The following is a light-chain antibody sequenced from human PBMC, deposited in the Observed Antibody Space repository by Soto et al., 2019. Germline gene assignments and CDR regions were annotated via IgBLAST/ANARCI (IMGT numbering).Light chain of an antibody. V-gene: IGKV3-15*01. CDR3: QKYNNWPPA. CDR1: QSVSSY. CDR2: GAS. Sequence: EIVVSPSPAALSLSPGEKATPSCRASQSVSSYLAWYQQKPGQAPRLLIYGASTRATGIPARFSGSGSGTEFTLTISSLQSEDFAVYYCQKYNNWPPACGQGTKGDIK. J-gene: IGKJ1*01.